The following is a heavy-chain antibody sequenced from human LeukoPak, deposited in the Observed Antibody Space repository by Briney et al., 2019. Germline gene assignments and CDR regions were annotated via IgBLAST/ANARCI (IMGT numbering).Heavy chain of an antibody. D-gene: IGHD2-2*01. V-gene: IGHV1-2*04. CDR3: AREGEGYCSSTSCLRGFDI. Sequence: ASVKVSCKASGYTFTGYYMHWVRQAPGQGLEWMGWINPNSGGTNYAQKFQGWVTMTRDTSISTAYMELSRLRSDDTAVYYCAREGEGYCSSTSCLRGFDIWGQGTMVTVSS. J-gene: IGHJ3*02. CDR2: INPNSGGT. CDR1: GYTFTGYY.